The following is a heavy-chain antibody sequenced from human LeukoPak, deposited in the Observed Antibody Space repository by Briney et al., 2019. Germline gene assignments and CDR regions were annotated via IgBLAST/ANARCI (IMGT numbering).Heavy chain of an antibody. Sequence: PGGSLRLSCAASGFTSSSYAMSWIRQAPGKGLEWVSAISGRGGSTYYADSVKGRFAISRDNAKNSLYLQMNSLRADDTALYYCARDLCSVTSCYPYYFDYWGQGTLVPVSS. CDR3: ARDLCSVTSCYPYYFDY. J-gene: IGHJ4*02. D-gene: IGHD2-2*01. CDR1: GFTSSSYA. V-gene: IGHV3-23*01. CDR2: ISGRGGST.